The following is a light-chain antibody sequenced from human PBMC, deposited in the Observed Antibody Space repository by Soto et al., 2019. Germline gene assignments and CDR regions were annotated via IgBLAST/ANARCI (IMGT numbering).Light chain of an antibody. Sequence: EIVLTKSPATLSLSPGERATLSCRASQSVSSYLAWYQQKPGQAPRLLIYDASNRATVIPARFSGSGSGTDFTLTISSLEPEDFAFYYCQQRSNWITFGQGTRLEIK. V-gene: IGKV3-11*01. CDR1: QSVSSY. J-gene: IGKJ5*01. CDR2: DAS. CDR3: QQRSNWIT.